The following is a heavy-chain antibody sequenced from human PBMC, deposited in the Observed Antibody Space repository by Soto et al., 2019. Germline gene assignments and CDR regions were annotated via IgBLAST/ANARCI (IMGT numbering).Heavy chain of an antibody. CDR2: MKPNSGNT. Sequence: QVQLVQSGAEGKKPGASVKVSCTASGYTFTSYDINWVRQATGQGFEWMGWMKPNSGNTGYAQKFPGRVTMTRDTSISTAYMELSSLRSEDTAVYYCASEGPKVRVTTSWGMDVWGQGTTVTVSS. V-gene: IGHV1-8*01. CDR3: ASEGPKVRVTTSWGMDV. CDR1: GYTFTSYD. D-gene: IGHD4-4*01. J-gene: IGHJ6*01.